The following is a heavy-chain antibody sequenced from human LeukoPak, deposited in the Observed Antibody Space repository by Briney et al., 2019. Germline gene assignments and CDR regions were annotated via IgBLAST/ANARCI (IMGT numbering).Heavy chain of an antibody. CDR2: INHSGST. CDR1: GGSFSGYY. CDR3: ARFDILTGYYDWFDP. D-gene: IGHD3-9*01. V-gene: IGHV4-34*01. J-gene: IGHJ5*02. Sequence: SETLSLTCAVYGGSFSGYYWSWIRQPPGKGLEWIGEINHSGSTNYNPSLKSRVTISVDTSKNQFSLKLSSVTAADTAVYYCARFDILTGYYDWFDPWGQGTLVTVSS.